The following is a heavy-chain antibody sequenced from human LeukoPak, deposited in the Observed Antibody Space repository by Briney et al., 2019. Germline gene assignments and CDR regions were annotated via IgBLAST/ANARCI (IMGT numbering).Heavy chain of an antibody. D-gene: IGHD3-9*01. CDR2: INPNSGGT. Sequence: ASVKVSCKASGYTFTGYYMHWVRQAPGQGLEWMGWINPNSGGTNYAQKFQGRVTMTRDASISTAYMELSRLRSDDTAVYYCASQLLTGYMPDYWGQGTLVTVSS. CDR1: GYTFTGYY. V-gene: IGHV1-2*02. J-gene: IGHJ4*02. CDR3: ASQLLTGYMPDY.